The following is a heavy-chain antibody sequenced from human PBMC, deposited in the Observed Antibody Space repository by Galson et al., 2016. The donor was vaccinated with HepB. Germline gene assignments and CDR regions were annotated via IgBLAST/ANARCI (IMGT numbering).Heavy chain of an antibody. D-gene: IGHD2-21*01. V-gene: IGHV7-4-1*02. CDR1: GYTFGNYA. Sequence: SVKVSCKASGYTFGNYAMNWVRQAPGQGLERMGWINTNSGKPTYAQGFTGRFVFSLDASVTTAHLQINGLKAEDTAVYYCAKYGRDWAWGQGTLVTVSS. CDR3: AKYGRDWA. CDR2: INTNSGKP. J-gene: IGHJ5*02.